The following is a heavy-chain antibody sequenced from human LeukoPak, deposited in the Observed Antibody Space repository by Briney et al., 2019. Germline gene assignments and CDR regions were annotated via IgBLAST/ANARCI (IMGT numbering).Heavy chain of an antibody. J-gene: IGHJ6*02. CDR2: ISHSGST. CDR1: GGSFSGYY. Sequence: TSETLSLTCAVYGGSFSGYYWSWIRQPPGKGLEWIGEISHSGSTNYNPSLKSRVTISVDTSKNQFSLKLSSVTAADTAVYYCARDRYYYGMDVWGQGTTVTVSS. CDR3: ARDRYYYGMDV. V-gene: IGHV4-34*01.